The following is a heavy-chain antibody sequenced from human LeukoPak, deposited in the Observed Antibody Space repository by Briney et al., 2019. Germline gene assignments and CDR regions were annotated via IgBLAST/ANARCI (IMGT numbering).Heavy chain of an antibody. CDR1: GGSISSSSYY. CDR2: IYYSGST. J-gene: IGHJ5*02. D-gene: IGHD3-3*01. V-gene: IGHV4-39*01. CDR3: ARLYYDFWSALPRFDP. Sequence: PSETLSLTCTVSGGSISSSSYYWGWIRQPPGKGLEWIGSIYYSGSTYYNPSLKSRVTISVDTSKNQFSLKLSSVTAADTAVYYCARLYYDFWSALPRFDPWGQGTLVTVSS.